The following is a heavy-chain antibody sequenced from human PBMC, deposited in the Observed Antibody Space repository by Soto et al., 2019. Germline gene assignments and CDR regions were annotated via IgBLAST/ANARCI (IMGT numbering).Heavy chain of an antibody. V-gene: IGHV6-1*01. J-gene: IGHJ4*02. CDR1: GDSVSSNSAG. D-gene: IGHD6-19*01. Sequence: SQTLSLTCAITGDSVSSNSAGWSWVRQSPSRGLEWLGRTYYRSKWYYEYAVSVRGRITINPDTSKNQYSLQLNSVTPEDTAVYYCAREVAGRFDYWAQGSLVTVSS. CDR2: TYYRSKWYY. CDR3: AREVAGRFDY.